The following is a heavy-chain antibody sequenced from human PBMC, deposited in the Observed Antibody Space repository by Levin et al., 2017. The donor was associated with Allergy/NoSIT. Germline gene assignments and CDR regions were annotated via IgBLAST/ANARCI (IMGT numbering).Heavy chain of an antibody. Sequence: GGSLRLSCAASGFTFSSYAMSWVRQAPGKGLEWVSAISGSGGTTYYADSVKGRFTISRDNSKNTLYLQMNSLRAEDTAVYYCAKGLGEYSGYDGSRRYWGQGTLVTVSS. J-gene: IGHJ4*02. CDR2: ISGSGGTT. CDR3: AKGLGEYSGYDGSRRY. D-gene: IGHD5-12*01. CDR1: GFTFSSYA. V-gene: IGHV3-23*01.